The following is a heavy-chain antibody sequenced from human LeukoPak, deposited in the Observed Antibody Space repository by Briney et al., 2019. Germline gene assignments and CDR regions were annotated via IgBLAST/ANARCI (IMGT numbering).Heavy chain of an antibody. V-gene: IGHV4-39*01. J-gene: IGHJ6*03. CDR2: IYYSGST. CDR1: GGSISSSSYY. Sequence: SETLSHTCIVSGGSISSSSYYWGWIRQPPGKELEWIGSIYYSGSTYYNPSLKSRVTISVDTSKIQFSLKLSSVTAADTAVYYCARFSYYYYYMDVWGKGTTVTVSS. CDR3: ARFSYYYYYMDV.